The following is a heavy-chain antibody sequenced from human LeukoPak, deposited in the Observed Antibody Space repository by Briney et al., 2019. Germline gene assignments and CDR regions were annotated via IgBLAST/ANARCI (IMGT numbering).Heavy chain of an antibody. CDR2: MNPNSGNT. J-gene: IGHJ6*03. Sequence: ASVKVSCKASGYTFTSYDINWVPQATGQGLEWMGWMNPNSGNTGYAQKFQGRVKMTRNTSISTAYMELSSVRSEDTAVYYCARFVGQLALDYYYYMDVWGKGTTVTVSS. V-gene: IGHV1-8*01. D-gene: IGHD6-6*01. CDR1: GYTFTSYD. CDR3: ARFVGQLALDYYYYMDV.